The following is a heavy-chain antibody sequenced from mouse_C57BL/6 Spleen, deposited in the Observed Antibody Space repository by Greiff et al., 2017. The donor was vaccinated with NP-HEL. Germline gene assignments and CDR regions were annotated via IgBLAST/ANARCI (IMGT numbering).Heavy chain of an antibody. D-gene: IGHD1-1*01. CDR1: GYTFTSYW. J-gene: IGHJ2*01. CDR2: IYPSDSET. Sequence: QVQLQQPGAELVRPGSSVKLSCKASGYTFTSYWMDWVKQRPGQGLEWIGNIYPSDSETHSNPKFKDTATLTVDKSSSTAYMQRSSLTSDDSAVYYCARRDYYGSSWSYFDYWGQGTTLTVSS. V-gene: IGHV1-61*01. CDR3: ARRDYYGSSWSYFDY.